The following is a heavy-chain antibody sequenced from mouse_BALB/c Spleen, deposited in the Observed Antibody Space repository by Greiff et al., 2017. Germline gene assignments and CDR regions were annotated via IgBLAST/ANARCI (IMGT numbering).Heavy chain of an antibody. J-gene: IGHJ3*01. CDR3: AGREPRRGFAY. CDR2: ISSGGSYT. CDR1: GFTFSSYA. V-gene: IGHV5-9-4*01. D-gene: IGHD2-12*01. Sequence: EVKVVESGGGLVKPGGSLKLSCAASGFTFSSYAMSWVRQSPEKRLEWVAEISSGGSYTYYPDTVTGRFTISRDNAKNTLYLEMSSLRSEDQAMYYCAGREPRRGFAYWGQGTLVTVSA.